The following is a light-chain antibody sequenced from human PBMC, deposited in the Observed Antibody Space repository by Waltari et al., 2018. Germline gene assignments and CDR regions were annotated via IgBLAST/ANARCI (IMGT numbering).Light chain of an antibody. CDR1: SSDIGSNE. J-gene: IGLJ3*02. V-gene: IGLV1-47*01. CDR3: AAWDDSVTGPV. CDR2: RND. Sequence: QSMLTQPPSASGTPGQRVTISCSGSSSDIGSNEVYWYKQLPGTAPKLLIFRNDQRPSGVPGRFSGSKSGTAASLAIRVLQSDDAAYYHCAAWDDSVTGPVFGGGTKLTVL.